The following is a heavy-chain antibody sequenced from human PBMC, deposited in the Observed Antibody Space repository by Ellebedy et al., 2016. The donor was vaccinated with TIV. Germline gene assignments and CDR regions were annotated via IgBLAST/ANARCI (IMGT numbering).Heavy chain of an antibody. CDR3: AKSQVGATFFDY. Sequence: GESLKISCAASGFSFSSYSMNWVRQAPGKGLEWVSSISSSSTHIYYADSVKGRFTISRDDSKNTLYLQMHSLKAEDTALYYCAKSQVGATFFDYWGQGTLVTVSS. D-gene: IGHD1-26*01. CDR2: ISSSSTHI. J-gene: IGHJ4*02. V-gene: IGHV3-21*04. CDR1: GFSFSSYS.